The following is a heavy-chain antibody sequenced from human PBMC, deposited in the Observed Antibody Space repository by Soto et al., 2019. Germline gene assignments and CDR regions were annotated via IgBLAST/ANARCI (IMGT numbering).Heavy chain of an antibody. V-gene: IGHV1-69*01. Sequence: QVQLVQSGPEVKKPGSSVKVSCKVSGGTFSSDPISWVRQAPGQGLEWMGGIIPIFGTTNYAQKFQGRVTISADASTSTAYMELSSLRSNDTAIYYCARDRVVVVFAAKESWFDPWGQGTLVTVSS. CDR3: ARDRVVVVFAAKESWFDP. CDR1: GGTFSSDP. D-gene: IGHD2-15*01. J-gene: IGHJ5*02. CDR2: IIPIFGTT.